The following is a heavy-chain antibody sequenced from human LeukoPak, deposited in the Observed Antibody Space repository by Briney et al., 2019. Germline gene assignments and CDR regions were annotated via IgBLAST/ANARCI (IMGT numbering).Heavy chain of an antibody. CDR2: IYHSGST. CDR3: ARHVSGYCSGGSCPSDY. Sequence: PSETPSLTCAVSGYTISSGYYWGWIRRPPGKGVEWIGSIYHSGSTYYNPSLKSRVTISVDTSKNQFSLKLSSVTAADTAVYYCARHVSGYCSGGSCPSDYWGQGTLVTVSS. V-gene: IGHV4-38-2*01. CDR1: GYTISSGYY. D-gene: IGHD2-15*01. J-gene: IGHJ4*02.